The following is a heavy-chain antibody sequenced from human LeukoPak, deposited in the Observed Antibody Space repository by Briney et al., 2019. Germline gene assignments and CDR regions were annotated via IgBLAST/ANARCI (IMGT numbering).Heavy chain of an antibody. CDR3: AKVLSLYYFDY. J-gene: IGHJ4*02. CDR2: ISGSGGST. Sequence: TGGSLRLSCAASVFTLSSYSMRWVRQARRKGLEWVSAISGSGGSTYYADSVKGRFTISRDNSKNTLYLQMNSLRAEDTAVYYCAKVLSLYYFDYWGQGTLVTVSS. CDR1: VFTLSSYS. D-gene: IGHD2-15*01. V-gene: IGHV3-23*01.